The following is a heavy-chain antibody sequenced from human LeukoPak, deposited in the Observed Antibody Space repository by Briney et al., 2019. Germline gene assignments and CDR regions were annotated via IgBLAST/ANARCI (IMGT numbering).Heavy chain of an antibody. CDR2: IKQDGSEK. CDR1: GLTFSSHW. Sequence: GGSLRLSCAASGLTFSSHWMHWVRQAPGKGLEWVANIKQDGSEKYYVDSVKGRFTISRDNAKNSLYLQMNSLRAEDTALYYCAKSPGYYYDSSGYYNWFDPWGQGTLVTVSS. V-gene: IGHV3-7*03. D-gene: IGHD3-22*01. J-gene: IGHJ5*02. CDR3: AKSPGYYYDSSGYYNWFDP.